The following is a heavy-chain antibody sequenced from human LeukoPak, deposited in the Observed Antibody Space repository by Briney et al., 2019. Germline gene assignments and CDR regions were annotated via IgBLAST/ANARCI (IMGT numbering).Heavy chain of an antibody. V-gene: IGHV1-2*02. Sequence: ASVKVSCKASGYTLTGYNIHWVRQAPGQGLEWMGWINPNSGGTNYAQKFQGRVTMTRDTSISTAYVELSKLRSDDTAVYYCARVKVGCSGGSCYSGMLYYYYYYMDVWGKGTTVTVSS. CDR3: ARVKVGCSGGSCYSGMLYYYYYYMDV. D-gene: IGHD2-15*01. CDR2: INPNSGGT. CDR1: GYTLTGYN. J-gene: IGHJ6*03.